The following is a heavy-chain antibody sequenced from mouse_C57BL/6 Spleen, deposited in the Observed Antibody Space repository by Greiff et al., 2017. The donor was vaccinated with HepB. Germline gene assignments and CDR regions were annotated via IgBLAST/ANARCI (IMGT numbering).Heavy chain of an antibody. CDR3: ARTGTEAMDY. V-gene: IGHV1-82*01. Sequence: VQLVESGPELVKPGASVKISCKASGYAFSSSWMNWVKQRPGKGLEWIGRIYPGDGDTNYNGKFKGKATLTADKSSSTAYMQLSSLTSEDSAVYFCARTGTEAMDYWGQGTSVTVSS. J-gene: IGHJ4*01. D-gene: IGHD4-1*01. CDR1: GYAFSSSW. CDR2: IYPGDGDT.